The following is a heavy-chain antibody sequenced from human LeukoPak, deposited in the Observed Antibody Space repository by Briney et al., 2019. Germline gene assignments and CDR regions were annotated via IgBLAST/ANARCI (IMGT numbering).Heavy chain of an antibody. D-gene: IGHD3-16*02. CDR2: INGSGGIT. J-gene: IGHJ4*02. CDR3: AKGQKLFGGVIVFIDS. CDR1: GFTFRSYA. Sequence: GGSLRLSCAASGFTFRSYAMSWVRQAPGKGLEWVSIINGSGGITYYADSVRGRFAISRDNSKNTLYLQMNSLRAEDSAIYYCAKGQKLFGGVIVFIDSWGQGAQVTVSS. V-gene: IGHV3-23*01.